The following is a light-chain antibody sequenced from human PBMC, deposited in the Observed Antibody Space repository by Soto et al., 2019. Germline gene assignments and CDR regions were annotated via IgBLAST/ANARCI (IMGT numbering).Light chain of an antibody. V-gene: IGKV3-20*01. Sequence: DIVLTQSPGSLSSSPGERATLSCRASQSVSSSYLAWYQQKPGQAPRLLIFGASSRATGIPDRFSGSGSGTDFTLTISRLEPDDFAVYYCQQYGSSPRTFGQGTKVDIK. J-gene: IGKJ1*01. CDR1: QSVSSSY. CDR3: QQYGSSPRT. CDR2: GAS.